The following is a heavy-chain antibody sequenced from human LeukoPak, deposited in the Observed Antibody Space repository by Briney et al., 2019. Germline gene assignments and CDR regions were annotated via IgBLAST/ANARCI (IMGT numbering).Heavy chain of an antibody. CDR1: GFTFSNYE. V-gene: IGHV3-48*03. CDR2: ISSSGRTI. Sequence: GGSLRLSCAASGFTFSNYEMNWVRQAPGKVLEWVSYISSSGRTIYYEDSVKGRFTISRDNAKNSLYLQMNSLRAEDTAVYYCARDQSGIVATITFDYWGQGILVTVSS. J-gene: IGHJ4*02. CDR3: ARDQSGIVATITFDY. D-gene: IGHD5-12*01.